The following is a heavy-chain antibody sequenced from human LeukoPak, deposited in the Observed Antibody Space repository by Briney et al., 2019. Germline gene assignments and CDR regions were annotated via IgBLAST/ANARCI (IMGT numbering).Heavy chain of an antibody. Sequence: PSETLSHTCTVSGGSISSGSYYWSWIRQPAGKGLEWIGRIYTSGSTNYNPSLKSRVTISVDTSKNQFSLKLSSVTAADTAVYYCARSSHDFWSGYSWIDPWGQGTLVTVSS. CDR3: ARSSHDFWSGYSWIDP. CDR2: IYTSGST. CDR1: GGSISSGSYY. D-gene: IGHD3-3*01. V-gene: IGHV4-61*02. J-gene: IGHJ5*02.